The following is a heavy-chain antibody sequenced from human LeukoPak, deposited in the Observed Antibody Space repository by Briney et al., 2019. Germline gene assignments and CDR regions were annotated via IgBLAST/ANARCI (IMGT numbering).Heavy chain of an antibody. D-gene: IGHD3-3*01. J-gene: IGHJ4*02. Sequence: PGGSLRLSCAASGFTFGSYAMSWVRQAPGKGLEWVSAISGSGGSTYYADSVKGRFTISRDNSKNTLYPQMNSLRAEDTAVYYCAKPLLNYDFWSGPTGKDYWGQGTLVTVSS. V-gene: IGHV3-23*01. CDR2: ISGSGGST. CDR3: AKPLLNYDFWSGPTGKDY. CDR1: GFTFGSYA.